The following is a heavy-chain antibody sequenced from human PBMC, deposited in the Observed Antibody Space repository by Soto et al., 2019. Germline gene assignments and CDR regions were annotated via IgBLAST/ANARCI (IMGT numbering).Heavy chain of an antibody. V-gene: IGHV4-34*01. CDR3: ARDYSNYEYYYYGMDV. Sequence: RKGLEWIGEINHSGSTNYNPSLKSRVTISVDTSKNQFSLKLSSVTAADTAVYYCARDYSNYEYYYYGMDVWGQGTTVTVFS. J-gene: IGHJ6*02. D-gene: IGHD4-4*01. CDR2: INHSGST.